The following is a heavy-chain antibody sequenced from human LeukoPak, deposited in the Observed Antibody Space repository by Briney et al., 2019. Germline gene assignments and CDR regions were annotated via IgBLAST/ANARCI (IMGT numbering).Heavy chain of an antibody. V-gene: IGHV3-21*01. CDR2: ICVIGSDT. Sequence: VGALRLSCAQSGFTLISYSTYWGPAGPGEGVEWGSSICVIGSDTYYADSVKGPFAISRDNAKNSLYLQMNSLRAEDTAVSYCARVLGSYYYYGMDVWGQGTTVTVSS. J-gene: IGHJ6*02. CDR1: GFTLISYS. D-gene: IGHD7-27*01. CDR3: ARVLGSYYYYGMDV.